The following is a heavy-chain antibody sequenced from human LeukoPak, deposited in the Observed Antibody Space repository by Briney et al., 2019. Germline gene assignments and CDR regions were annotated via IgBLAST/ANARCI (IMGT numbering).Heavy chain of an antibody. Sequence: GGSLRLSCAASGFTFSSYAMSWVRQAPGKGLEWVSAISSSGGSTYYADSVKGRLTISRDNSKNTLSLQMNSLRAEDTAVYYCAKSLMAREVIMYPLDYWGQGTLVTVSS. CDR2: ISSSGGST. J-gene: IGHJ4*02. D-gene: IGHD3-10*01. CDR1: GFTFSSYA. V-gene: IGHV3-23*01. CDR3: AKSLMAREVIMYPLDY.